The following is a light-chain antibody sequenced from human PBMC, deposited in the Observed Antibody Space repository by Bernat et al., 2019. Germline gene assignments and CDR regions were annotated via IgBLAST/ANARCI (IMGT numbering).Light chain of an antibody. V-gene: IGKV3-11*01. Sequence: EIVLTQSPATLSLSSGDRATLSCRASQSVNTYLAWYQQKSGQAPRLLIYDASTRATGIPARFSGGGSGTDFTLTISSLEPEDFAVYYCQQRTNWITFGQGTRLEIK. CDR2: DAS. J-gene: IGKJ5*01. CDR3: QQRTNWIT. CDR1: QSVNTY.